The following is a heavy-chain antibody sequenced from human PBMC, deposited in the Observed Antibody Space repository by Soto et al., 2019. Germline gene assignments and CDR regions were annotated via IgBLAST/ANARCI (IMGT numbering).Heavy chain of an antibody. J-gene: IGHJ6*02. V-gene: IGHV3-48*04. CDR1: GFAFDVHS. CDR3: ARVRLDIVVVPAAILYYYYGMDV. CDR2: ISSSGSTI. D-gene: IGHD2-2*02. Sequence: GGSLRLSCEASGFAFDVHSMNWVRQVPGRGLEWVSYISSSGSTIYYADSVKGRFTISRDNAKNSLYLQMNSLRAEDTAVYYCARVRLDIVVVPAAILYYYYGMDVWGQGTTVTVSS.